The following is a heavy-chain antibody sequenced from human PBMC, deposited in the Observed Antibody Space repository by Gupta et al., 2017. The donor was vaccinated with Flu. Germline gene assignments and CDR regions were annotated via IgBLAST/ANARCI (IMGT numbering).Heavy chain of an antibody. CDR3: AREPIYDSSGLGAFDI. J-gene: IGHJ3*02. V-gene: IGHV4-4*07. D-gene: IGHD3-22*01. Sequence: PAGKGLEWIGRIYTSGSTNYNPSLKSRVTMSVDTSKNQFSLKLSSVTAADTAVYYCAREPIYDSSGLGAFDIWGQGTMVTVSS. CDR2: IYTSGST.